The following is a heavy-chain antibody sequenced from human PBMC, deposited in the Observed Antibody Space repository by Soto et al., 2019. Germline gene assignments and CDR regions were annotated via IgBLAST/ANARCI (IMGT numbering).Heavy chain of an antibody. V-gene: IGHV1-46*01. CDR1: GYTFTSYY. CDR2: INPSGGST. D-gene: IGHD3-22*01. Sequence: GASVKVSCKASGYTFTSYYMHWVRQAPGQGLEWMGIINPSGGSTSYAQKFQGRVTITADESTSTAYMELSSLRSEDTAVYYCARTSREQDYYDSSGYHPFDPWGEGTLVTVSS. CDR3: ARTSREQDYYDSSGYHPFDP. J-gene: IGHJ5*02.